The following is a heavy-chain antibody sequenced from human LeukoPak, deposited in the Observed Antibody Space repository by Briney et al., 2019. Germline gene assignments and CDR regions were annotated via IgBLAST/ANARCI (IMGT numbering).Heavy chain of an antibody. CDR2: IYYSGST. J-gene: IGHJ4*02. V-gene: IGHV4-31*03. CDR3: ARGPEKYQLLEFDY. CDR1: GGSISSGGYY. Sequence: PSQTLSLTCTVSGGSISSGGYYWSWIRQHPGKGLEWIGYIYYSGSTYYNPSLKSRVTISVDTSKNQFSLKLSSVTAADTAVYYCARGPEKYQLLEFDYWGQGTLVTVSS. D-gene: IGHD2-2*01.